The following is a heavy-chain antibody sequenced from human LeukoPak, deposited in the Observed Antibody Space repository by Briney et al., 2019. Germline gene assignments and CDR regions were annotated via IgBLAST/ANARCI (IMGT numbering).Heavy chain of an antibody. CDR1: GGTFSSYA. J-gene: IGHJ5*02. CDR2: IIPILGIA. V-gene: IGHV1-69*04. D-gene: IGHD3-22*01. CDR3: AREADYYDSSGYYLGSWFDP. Sequence: SVKVSCKASGGTFSSYAISWVRQAPGQGLEWMGRIIPILGIANYAQKFQGRVTITADKSTSTAYMELSSLRSEDTAVYYCAREADYYDSSGYYLGSWFDPWGQGTLVTVSS.